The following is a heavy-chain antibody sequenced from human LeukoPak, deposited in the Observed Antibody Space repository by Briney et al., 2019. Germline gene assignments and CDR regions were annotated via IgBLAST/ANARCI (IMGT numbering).Heavy chain of an antibody. D-gene: IGHD3-10*01. CDR1: GYSISSGYY. V-gene: IGHV4-38-2*02. CDR3: AKSNGYGLVDI. Sequence: SETLSLTCTVSGYSISSGYYWGWIRQPPGKGLAWIGSIYHSGSTYYNPSLKSRVTISVDTSRNQFSLKLTSVTAADTAVYYCAKSNGYGLVDIWGQGTMVTVSS. J-gene: IGHJ3*02. CDR2: IYHSGST.